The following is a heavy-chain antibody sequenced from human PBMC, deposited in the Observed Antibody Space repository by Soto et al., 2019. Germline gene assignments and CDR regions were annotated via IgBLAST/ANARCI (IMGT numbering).Heavy chain of an antibody. CDR2: IIPIFGTA. Sequence: QVQLVQSGAEVKKPGSSVKVSCKASGGTFSSYAISWVRQAPGQGLEWMGGIIPIFGTANYAQKFQGRVTITADEATRTAYMELSSLRSEDTAVYYCARYSTGGIAVAELFDYWGQGTLVTVSS. V-gene: IGHV1-69*12. J-gene: IGHJ4*02. CDR1: GGTFSSYA. D-gene: IGHD6-19*01. CDR3: ARYSTGGIAVAELFDY.